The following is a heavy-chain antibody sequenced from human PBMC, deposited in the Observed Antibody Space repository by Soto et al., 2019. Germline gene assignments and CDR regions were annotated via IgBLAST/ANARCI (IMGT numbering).Heavy chain of an antibody. CDR3: ASLIPPDCYNYGGPFDY. D-gene: IGHD5-12*01. CDR2: IIPIFGTA. J-gene: IGHJ4*02. V-gene: IGHV1-69*12. CDR1: GGTFSSYA. Sequence: QVQLVQSGAEVKKPGSSVKVSCKASGGTFSSYAISWVRQAPGQGLEWMGGIIPIFGTANYAQKFQGRVTITADESTSTAYMELSSLRSEDTAVYYCASLIPPDCYNYGGPFDYWGQGTLGTVSS.